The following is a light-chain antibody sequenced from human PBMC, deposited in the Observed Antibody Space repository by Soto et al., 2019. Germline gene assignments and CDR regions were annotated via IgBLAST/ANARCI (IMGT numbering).Light chain of an antibody. Sequence: DIQMTQSPSSLSASVGDRVTITCRASQSISSYLNWYQQKPGKAPNLLIYAASSLQSGVPSRFSGSGSGTDFTLTISSLQPEDFATYYCQQSYSTPRTFGQGTKVGI. V-gene: IGKV1-39*01. CDR2: AAS. CDR1: QSISSY. J-gene: IGKJ1*01. CDR3: QQSYSTPRT.